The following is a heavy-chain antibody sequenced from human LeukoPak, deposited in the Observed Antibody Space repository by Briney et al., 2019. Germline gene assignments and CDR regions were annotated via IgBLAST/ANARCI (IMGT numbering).Heavy chain of an antibody. Sequence: ASVKVSCKASGYTFTSYGISWVRQAPGQGLEWMGWISIYNGKINYAQKFQGRVTMTTDTSTSTAYMELRSLRSDDAAVYYCARWDYYDSRTFDIWGQGTMVTVS. CDR1: GYTFTSYG. CDR3: ARWDYYDSRTFDI. CDR2: ISIYNGKI. J-gene: IGHJ3*02. V-gene: IGHV1-18*01. D-gene: IGHD3-22*01.